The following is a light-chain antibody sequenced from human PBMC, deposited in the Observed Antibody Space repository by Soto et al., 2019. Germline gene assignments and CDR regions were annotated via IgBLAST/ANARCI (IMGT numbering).Light chain of an antibody. J-gene: IGLJ1*01. CDR1: TSNIGANYD. Sequence: QSVLTYPHSVCGAPGQRVSISCTAGTSNIGANYDVHWYQQLPGTAPKLLIYANTSRPSGVPGRFSGSKSGTSASLAITGLQAEDEADYYCQSYDSSLSGYVFGTGTKVTVL. CDR2: ANT. CDR3: QSYDSSLSGYV. V-gene: IGLV1-40*01.